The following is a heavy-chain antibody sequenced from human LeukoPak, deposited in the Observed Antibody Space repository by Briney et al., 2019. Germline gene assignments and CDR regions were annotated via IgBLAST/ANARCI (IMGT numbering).Heavy chain of an antibody. CDR1: GFTFSSYA. Sequence: GGSLRLSCAASGFTFSSYALTWVRQTPGKGLEWVSSICADDDNTYYADSVKGRFTISRDNSKNTLYLQMNSLRAEDTAVYYCARDRKAAAGYFDYWGQGTLVTVSS. CDR3: ARDRKAAAGYFDY. D-gene: IGHD6-13*01. J-gene: IGHJ4*02. CDR2: ICADDDNT. V-gene: IGHV3-23*01.